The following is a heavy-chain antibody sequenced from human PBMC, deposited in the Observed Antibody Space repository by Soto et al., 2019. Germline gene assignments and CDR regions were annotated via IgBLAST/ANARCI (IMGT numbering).Heavy chain of an antibody. CDR3: ARGTYGMDV. J-gene: IGHJ6*02. D-gene: IGHD3-10*01. Sequence: QMQLVQSGGGLVKPGGSLRLSCAASGFSFSDYYMSWIRRAPGKGLEWVSYIGASGSPIYFWDSVKGRFSISRDNTNNSLYLQMNSLRPDDTAVYYCARGTYGMDVWGQGNTVIVSS. V-gene: IGHV3-11*01. CDR1: GFSFSDYY. CDR2: IGASGSPI.